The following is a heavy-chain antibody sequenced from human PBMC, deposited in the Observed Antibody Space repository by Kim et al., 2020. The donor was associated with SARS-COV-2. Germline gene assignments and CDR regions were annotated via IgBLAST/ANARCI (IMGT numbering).Heavy chain of an antibody. J-gene: IGHJ6*01. Sequence: GGSLRLSCAASGFTFSSYGMHWVRQAPGKGLEWVAVISYDGSNKYYADSVKGRFTISRDNSKNTLYLQMNSLRAEDTAVYYCAKITGYSRYYYYGMDVWG. D-gene: IGHD6-13*01. V-gene: IGHV3-30*18. CDR3: AKITGYSRYYYYGMDV. CDR2: ISYDGSNK. CDR1: GFTFSSYG.